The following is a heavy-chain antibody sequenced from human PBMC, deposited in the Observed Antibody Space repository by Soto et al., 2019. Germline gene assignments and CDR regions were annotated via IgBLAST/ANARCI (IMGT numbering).Heavy chain of an antibody. Sequence: QVQLQESGPGLVKPSQTLSLTCTISGGSISSGDYYWSWIRQPPGKGLEWIGCIHYRGSTSYNTSLKSRVTISVDTPKNQFSLKLRSVTAADTAVYSCALTGYYDVDYWGQGTLVTVSS. D-gene: IGHD3-9*01. CDR2: IHYRGST. CDR1: GGSISSGDYY. V-gene: IGHV4-30-4*01. CDR3: ALTGYYDVDY. J-gene: IGHJ4*02.